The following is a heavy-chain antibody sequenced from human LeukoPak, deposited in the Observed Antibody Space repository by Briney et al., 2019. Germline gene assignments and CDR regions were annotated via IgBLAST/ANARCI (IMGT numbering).Heavy chain of an antibody. CDR1: GGTFSSYT. D-gene: IGHD6-13*01. CDR3: ARESVGSSRPPFDY. Sequence: SVKVSCKASGGTFSSYTISWVRQAPGQGLEWMGRIIPILGIANYAQKFQGRVTITADKSTSTAYMELSSLRSEDTAVYYCARESVGSSRPPFDYWGQGTLVTVSS. J-gene: IGHJ4*02. CDR2: IIPILGIA. V-gene: IGHV1-69*04.